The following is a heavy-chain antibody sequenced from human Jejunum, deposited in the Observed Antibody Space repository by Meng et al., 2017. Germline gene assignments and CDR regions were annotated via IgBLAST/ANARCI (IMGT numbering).Heavy chain of an antibody. CDR3: AGGGLVRSTRGYFDY. D-gene: IGHD1-26*01. CDR2: TYYRSKWYI. Sequence: QIQLQQSGPGLVKPSQTPPLTFAISGAIVSSNSAGWNWIRQSPSRGLEWLGRTYYRSKWYIDYAVSVKSRITINPDTSKNQFSLHLNSVTPEDTAVYYCAGGGLVRSTRGYFDYWGQGTLVTVSS. J-gene: IGHJ4*02. CDR1: GAIVSSNSAG. V-gene: IGHV6-1*01.